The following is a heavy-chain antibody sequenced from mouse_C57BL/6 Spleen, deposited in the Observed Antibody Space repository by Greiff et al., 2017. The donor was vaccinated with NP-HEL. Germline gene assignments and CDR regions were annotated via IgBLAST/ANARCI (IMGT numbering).Heavy chain of an antibody. CDR3: ARRGSSGSFAY. J-gene: IGHJ3*01. CDR2: ILPHSGST. D-gene: IGHD3-2*02. CDR1: GYTFTSYW. Sequence: VQLPQPGAELVKPGASVKLSCKASGYTFTSYWMHWVKQRPGQGLEWIGMILPHSGSTNYNEKFKSKATLTVDKSSSTAYMQLSSLTAEDSAVYYCARRGSSGSFAYWGQGTLVTVSA. V-gene: IGHV1-64*01.